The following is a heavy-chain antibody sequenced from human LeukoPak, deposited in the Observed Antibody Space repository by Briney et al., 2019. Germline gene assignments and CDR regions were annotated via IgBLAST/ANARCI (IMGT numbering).Heavy chain of an antibody. D-gene: IGHD3-16*01. V-gene: IGHV3-23*01. Sequence: GGSLRLSCAASGFTVSSNYMTWVRQPPGKGLEWVSAISANGRSTYYSDSVKGRFTVSRDNSKNTLFLQMNSLRAEDTALYYCAEGKGGEAFDVWGQGTMVTVSS. CDR2: ISANGRST. J-gene: IGHJ3*01. CDR3: AEGKGGEAFDV. CDR1: GFTVSSNY.